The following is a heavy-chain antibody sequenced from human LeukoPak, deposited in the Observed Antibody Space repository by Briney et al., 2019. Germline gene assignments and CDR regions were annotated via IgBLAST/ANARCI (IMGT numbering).Heavy chain of an antibody. V-gene: IGHV3-21*01. CDR2: ISSTSDYI. CDR3: ARLRRGSYWVAWDY. CDR1: GFTFSSYS. D-gene: IGHD1-26*01. Sequence: GGSLRLSCAASGFTFSSYSMNWVRQAPGKGLEWVSSISSTSDYIYYADSVKGRFTIYRDNVKNSLYLQMNSLRAEDTAVYYCARLRRGSYWVAWDYWGQGTLVAVSS. J-gene: IGHJ4*02.